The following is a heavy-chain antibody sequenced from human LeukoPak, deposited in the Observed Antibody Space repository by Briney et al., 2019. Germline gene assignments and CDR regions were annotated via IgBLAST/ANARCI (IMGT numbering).Heavy chain of an antibody. J-gene: IGHJ4*02. V-gene: IGHV3-9*01. CDR3: AKEASYYFDY. Sequence: LRLSCAASGFTFDDYAMHWVRQAPGKGLEWVSGISWNSGSIGYADSVKGRFTISRDNAKNSLYLQMNSLRAEDTALYYCAKEASYYFDYWGQGTLVTVSS. CDR2: ISWNSGSI. CDR1: GFTFDDYA.